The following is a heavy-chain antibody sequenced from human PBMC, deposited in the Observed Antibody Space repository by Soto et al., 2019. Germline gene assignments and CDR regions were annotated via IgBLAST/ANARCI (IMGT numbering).Heavy chain of an antibody. V-gene: IGHV3-15*07. Sequence: EVQLVESGGGFVKPGGSLRLSCVVSGFTFRNAWMNWVRQAPGKGLEWVGRIKSKSDGGTTDYEPPVKDRVIISRDYLKNTMYLQMNSLKFEDTGMYYCVTGFGSYGTGTLHDYWGQGTLVTVSS. J-gene: IGHJ4*02. D-gene: IGHD3-10*01. CDR2: IKSKSDGGTT. CDR3: VTGFGSYGTGTLHDY. CDR1: GFTFRNAW.